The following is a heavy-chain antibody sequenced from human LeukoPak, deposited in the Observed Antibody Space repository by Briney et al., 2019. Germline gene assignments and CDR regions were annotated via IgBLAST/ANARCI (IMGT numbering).Heavy chain of an antibody. CDR1: GFTFSSYS. Sequence: GGSLRLSCAASGFTFSSYSMNWVRQAPGKGLEWVSGINWNGGSTGYADSVKGRFTISRDNSKNTLYLQMNSLRAEDTAVYYCAKAGSSGYDGTFDYWGQGTLVTVSS. D-gene: IGHD5-12*01. CDR3: AKAGSSGYDGTFDY. J-gene: IGHJ4*02. CDR2: INWNGGST. V-gene: IGHV3-NL1*01.